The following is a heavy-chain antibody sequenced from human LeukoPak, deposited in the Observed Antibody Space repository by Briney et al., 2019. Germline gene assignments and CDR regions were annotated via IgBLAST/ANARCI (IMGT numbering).Heavy chain of an antibody. D-gene: IGHD5-24*01. CDR1: GDSISSYY. V-gene: IGHV4-59*01. CDR3: ARLSGGKMATIYY. Sequence: PSETLSLTCTVSGDSISSYYWSWLRQPPGEGLEWIGYIYYSGSTNYNPSLKSRVTISIDTSKNQFSLNLSSLTAADTAIFYCARLSGGKMATIYYWGQGTLVTVSS. CDR2: IYYSGST. J-gene: IGHJ4*02.